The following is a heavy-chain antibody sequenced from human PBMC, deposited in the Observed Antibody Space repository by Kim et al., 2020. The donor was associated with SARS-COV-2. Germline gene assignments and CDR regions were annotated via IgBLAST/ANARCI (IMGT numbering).Heavy chain of an antibody. D-gene: IGHD5-12*01. V-gene: IGHV3-7*01. CDR3: AREGGTWRWLQLRLRDAFDI. Sequence: GGSLRLSCAASGFTFSSYWMSWVRQAPGKGLEWVANIKQDGSEKYYVDSVKGRFTISRDNAKNSLYLQMNSLRAEDTAVYYCAREGGTWRWLQLRLRDAFDIWGQGTMVTVSS. CDR1: GFTFSSYW. J-gene: IGHJ3*02. CDR2: IKQDGSEK.